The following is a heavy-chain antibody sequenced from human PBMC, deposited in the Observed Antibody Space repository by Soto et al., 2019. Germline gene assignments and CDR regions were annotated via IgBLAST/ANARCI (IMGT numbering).Heavy chain of an antibody. Sequence: SETLSLTCTVSGGSLTSYYWSWIRQPPGKGLEWIGFVYYTGIARYNPSLKSRVTISVDTSKNQFSLKLSSVTAADTAVYYCARDGIAAAGTFDYWGQGTLVTVSS. J-gene: IGHJ4*02. CDR3: ARDGIAAAGTFDY. CDR1: GGSLTSYY. V-gene: IGHV4-59*12. D-gene: IGHD6-13*01. CDR2: VYYTGIA.